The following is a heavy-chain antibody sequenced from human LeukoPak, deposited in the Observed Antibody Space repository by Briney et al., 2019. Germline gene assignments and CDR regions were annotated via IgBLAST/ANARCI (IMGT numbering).Heavy chain of an antibody. CDR1: GGTFTSYY. D-gene: IGHD6-19*01. J-gene: IGHJ4*02. CDR2: INPSGGST. Sequence: GASVKVSCKASGGTFTSYYMHWVRQAPGQGLEWMGIINPSGGSTSYAQRFQGRVTMTRDTSTSTVYMELSSLRSEDTAVYYCARLSSGWSGWKYYFDYWGQGTLVTVSS. V-gene: IGHV1-46*01. CDR3: ARLSSGWSGWKYYFDY.